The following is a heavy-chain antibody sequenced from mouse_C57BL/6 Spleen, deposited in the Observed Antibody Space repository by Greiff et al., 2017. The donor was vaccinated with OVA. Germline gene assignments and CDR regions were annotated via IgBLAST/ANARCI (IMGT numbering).Heavy chain of an antibody. Sequence: VQLQQSGAELVRPGASVKLSCKASGYTFTDYYINWVKQRPGQGLEWIARIYPGSGNTSYNEKFKGKATLTAEKASSTAYMQLSSLTSEDSAVYFCARGGSNHAMDYWGQGTSVTVSS. CDR1: GYTFTDYY. J-gene: IGHJ4*01. CDR3: ARGGSNHAMDY. V-gene: IGHV1-76*01. CDR2: IYPGSGNT. D-gene: IGHD1-1*01.